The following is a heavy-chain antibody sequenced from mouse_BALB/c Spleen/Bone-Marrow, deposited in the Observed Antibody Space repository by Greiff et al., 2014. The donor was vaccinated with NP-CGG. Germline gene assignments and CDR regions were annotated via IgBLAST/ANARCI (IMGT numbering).Heavy chain of an antibody. V-gene: IGHV1S135*01. J-gene: IGHJ4*01. CDR1: GYSFTDYN. CDR3: ASYKSSDYAMDY. CDR2: IDPYNGGT. D-gene: IGHD3-1*01. Sequence: VQLQQSGPELVKPGASVKVSCKASGYSFTDYNMYWVKQSHGKSLEWIGYIDPYNGGTSYNQKFKGKATLTVDKSSGTAFMHINRMTSESSEVSYCASYKSSDYAMDYWGQGTSVTVSS.